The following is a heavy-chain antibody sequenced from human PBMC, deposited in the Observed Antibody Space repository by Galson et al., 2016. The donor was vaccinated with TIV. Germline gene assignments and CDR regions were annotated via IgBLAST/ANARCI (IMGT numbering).Heavy chain of an antibody. Sequence: SLRLSCAASGFSFSDYTMNWVRQAPGKGLEWISSISSSATHIFYADSVKGRFTISRDNAKNSVYLQMNSLRGEDTAMYYCARRPDCSRTSCSGPDWLDPWGQGTLVTVSS. CDR3: ARRPDCSRTSCSGPDWLDP. V-gene: IGHV3-21*01. CDR2: ISSSATHI. J-gene: IGHJ5*02. D-gene: IGHD2-2*01. CDR1: GFSFSDYT.